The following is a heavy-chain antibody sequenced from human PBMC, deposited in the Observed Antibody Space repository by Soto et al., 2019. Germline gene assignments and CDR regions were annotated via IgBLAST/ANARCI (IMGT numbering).Heavy chain of an antibody. Sequence: SVKVSCKASGGTFSSYAISWVRQAPGQGLEWMGGIIPIFGTANYAQKFQGRVTITADESTSTAYMELSSLRSEDTAVYYCASPAGYYYDSSGYYNDAFDIWGQGTMVTVS. CDR2: IIPIFGTA. CDR1: GGTFSSYA. V-gene: IGHV1-69*13. CDR3: ASPAGYYYDSSGYYNDAFDI. D-gene: IGHD3-22*01. J-gene: IGHJ3*02.